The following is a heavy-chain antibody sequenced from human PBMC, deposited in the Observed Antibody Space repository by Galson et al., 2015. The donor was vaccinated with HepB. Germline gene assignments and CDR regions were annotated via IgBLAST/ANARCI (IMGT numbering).Heavy chain of an antibody. V-gene: IGHV1-69*04. CDR1: GGTFSSYA. CDR3: ARVADTAMVH. D-gene: IGHD5-18*01. Sequence: SVKVSCKASGGTFSSYAITWVRQAPGQGLEWMGRIIPMLGIANYAQKFQGRVTITADKSTSTAYMELSSLRSEDTAVYYCARVADTAMVHWGQGTLVTVSS. CDR2: IIPMLGIA. J-gene: IGHJ4*02.